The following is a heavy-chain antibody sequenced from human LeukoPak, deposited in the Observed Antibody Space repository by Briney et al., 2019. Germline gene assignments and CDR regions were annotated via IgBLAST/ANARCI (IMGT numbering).Heavy chain of an antibody. CDR2: IYYSGST. D-gene: IGHD3-22*01. V-gene: IGHV4-59*08. CDR3: ARQLSGISSGYKIDP. Sequence: SETLSLTCTVSGGSISSYYWSWIRQPPGKGLEWIGYIYYSGSTNYNPSLKGRVTISVDTSKNQFSLKLSSVTAADTAVYYCARQLSGISSGYKIDPWGQGTLVTVSS. J-gene: IGHJ5*02. CDR1: GGSISSYY.